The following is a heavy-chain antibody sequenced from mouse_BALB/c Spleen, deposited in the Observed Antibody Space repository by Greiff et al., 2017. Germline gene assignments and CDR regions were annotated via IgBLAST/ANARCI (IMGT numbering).Heavy chain of an antibody. CDR3: ARSSPDAMDY. CDR1: GYTFTSYW. V-gene: IGHV14-1*02. Sequence: VQLQQPGAELVRPGASVKLSCKASGYTFTSYWMNWVKQRPEQGLEWIGRIDPANGNTKYDPKFQGKATITADTSSNTAYLQLSSLTSEDTAVYYCARSSPDAMDYWGQGTSVTVSS. CDR2: IDPANGNT. J-gene: IGHJ4*01.